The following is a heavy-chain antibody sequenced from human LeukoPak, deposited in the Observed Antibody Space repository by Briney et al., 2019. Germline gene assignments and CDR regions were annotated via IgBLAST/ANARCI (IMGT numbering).Heavy chain of an antibody. D-gene: IGHD4-23*01. CDR1: GCTLTELS. Sequence: ASVKVSCKVSGCTLTELSMHWVRQAPGKGLEWMGGFDPEDGETIYAQKFQGRVTMTEDTSTDTAYMELSSLRSEGTAVYYCATHTSTVVTAWYFNLWGRGTLVTVSS. V-gene: IGHV1-24*01. J-gene: IGHJ2*01. CDR2: FDPEDGET. CDR3: ATHTSTVVTAWYFNL.